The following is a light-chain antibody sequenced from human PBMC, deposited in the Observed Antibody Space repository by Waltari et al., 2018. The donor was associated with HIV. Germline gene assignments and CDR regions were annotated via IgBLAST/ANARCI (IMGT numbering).Light chain of an antibody. V-gene: IGLV10-54*04. CDR3: SAWDNTLNGWV. CDR2: SNN. CDR1: SNNVDDQG. J-gene: IGLJ3*02. Sequence: QAGLTQPPSLSVGLGQTATLTCTGDSNNVDDQGAAWLQHHQGHPPKVLSHSNNNRASGVSEKFSAFRSGKTAFLTITGLRPEDEADYFCSAWDNTLNGWVFGGGTQLTVL.